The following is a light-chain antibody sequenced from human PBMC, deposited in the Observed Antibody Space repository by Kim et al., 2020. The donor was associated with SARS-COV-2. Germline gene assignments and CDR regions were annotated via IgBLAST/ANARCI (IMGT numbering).Light chain of an antibody. V-gene: IGLV3-9*01. Sequence: SVALGQSARITCGGNNIGRKKVHWYQQKPGQAPVLVIYRDTDRPSGIPERFSGSNSGNTATLTISRAQAGDEADYYCQVWDSSTAVFGGGTQLTVL. CDR3: QVWDSSTAV. J-gene: IGLJ3*02. CDR2: RDT. CDR1: NIGRKK.